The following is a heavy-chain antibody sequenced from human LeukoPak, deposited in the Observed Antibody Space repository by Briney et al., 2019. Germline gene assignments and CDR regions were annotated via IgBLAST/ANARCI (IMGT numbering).Heavy chain of an antibody. CDR3: ARDRSWDSSTYYSEYFLH. CDR1: GFTFRNYA. CDR2: ISGSGDVT. D-gene: IGHD2-2*01. V-gene: IGHV3-23*01. J-gene: IGHJ1*01. Sequence: PGGSLRLSCAASGFTFRNYAMSWVRQAPGEGLEWVSAISGSGDVTYYADPVKGRFTIYRDNAKNTLYLQMNSPRAEDTAIYYCARDRSWDSSTYYSEYFLHWGQGSLVSVSA.